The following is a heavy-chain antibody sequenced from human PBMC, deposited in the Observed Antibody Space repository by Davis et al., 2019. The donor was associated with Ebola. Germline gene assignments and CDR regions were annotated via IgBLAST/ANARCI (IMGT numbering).Heavy chain of an antibody. D-gene: IGHD2-2*01. J-gene: IGHJ6*02. V-gene: IGHV3-30*18. CDR1: GFTFSSYG. Sequence: PGGSLRLSCAASGFTFSSYGMHWVRQAQGKGLEWVAVISYDGSNKYYADSVKGRFTISRDNSKNTLYLQMNSLRGEDTAVYYCAKGVVPAAALYYYGMDVWGQGTTVTVSS. CDR3: AKGVVPAAALYYYGMDV. CDR2: ISYDGSNK.